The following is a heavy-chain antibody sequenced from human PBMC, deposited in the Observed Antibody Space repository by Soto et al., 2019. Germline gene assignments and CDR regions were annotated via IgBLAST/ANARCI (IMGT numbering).Heavy chain of an antibody. V-gene: IGHV1-69*01. CDR1: GGTFSSYA. Sequence: QVQLVQSGAEVKKPGSSVKVSCKASGGTFSSYAISWVRQAPGQGLEWMGGIIPIFGTANYAQKCQGRVTITADESTSIAYMELSSHSSEDTAVYYWARDSGGTTVGVGMDVWGQGTTVTVSS. D-gene: IGHD4-17*01. CDR3: ARDSGGTTVGVGMDV. CDR2: IIPIFGTA. J-gene: IGHJ6*02.